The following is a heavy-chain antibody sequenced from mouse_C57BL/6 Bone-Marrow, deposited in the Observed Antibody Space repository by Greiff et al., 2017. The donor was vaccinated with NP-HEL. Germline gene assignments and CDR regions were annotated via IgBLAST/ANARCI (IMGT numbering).Heavy chain of an antibody. CDR3: ARPNWAWFAY. J-gene: IGHJ3*01. CDR1: GFTFSDYG. V-gene: IGHV5-17*01. D-gene: IGHD4-1*02. Sequence: EVKLVESGGGLVKPGGSLKLSCAASGFTFSDYGMHWVRQAPEKGLEWVAYISSGSSTIYYADTVKGRFTISIYNAKNTLFLQMTSLRSEDTAMYYCARPNWAWFAYWGQGTLVTVSA. CDR2: ISSGSSTI.